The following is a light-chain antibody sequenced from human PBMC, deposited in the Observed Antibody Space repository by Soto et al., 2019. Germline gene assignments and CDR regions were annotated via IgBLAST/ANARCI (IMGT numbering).Light chain of an antibody. V-gene: IGLV1-51*01. J-gene: IGLJ1*01. Sequence: SVLPQPPSVSAAPGQKVTISCSGSSSNIGNNYVSWYQQLPGTAPKLLIYDNNKRPSGIPDRFSGSKSGTSATLGITGLQTGDEADYYCGTWDSSLSAYVFGTGTRSPS. CDR3: GTWDSSLSAYV. CDR1: SSNIGNNY. CDR2: DNN.